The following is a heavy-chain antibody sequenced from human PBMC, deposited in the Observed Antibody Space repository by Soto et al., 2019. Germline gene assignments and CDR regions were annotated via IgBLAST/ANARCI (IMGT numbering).Heavy chain of an antibody. CDR2: IYYSGST. CDR1: GGSISSGDYY. V-gene: IGHV4-30-4*01. D-gene: IGHD4-17*01. J-gene: IGHJ6*02. CDR3: ARKFGDYGGYYYYYGLDV. Sequence: QVQLQESGPGLVKPSQTLSLTCTVSGGSISSGDYYWSWIRQPPGKGLEWIGYIYYSGSTYYNPSLKSRVTISVDTSKNQFSLKLSSVTAADTALYYCARKFGDYGGYYYYYGLDVWGQGTTVTVSS.